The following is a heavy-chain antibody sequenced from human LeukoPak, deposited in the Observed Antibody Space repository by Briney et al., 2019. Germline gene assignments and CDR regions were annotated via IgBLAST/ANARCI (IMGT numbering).Heavy chain of an antibody. CDR2: IDHSGSP. D-gene: IGHD5-18*01. CDR3: ARAGYSYGTGYYFDY. CDR1: GGSFSGYY. V-gene: IGHV4-34*01. J-gene: IGHJ4*02. Sequence: SETLSLTCAVYGGSFSGYYYSWIRQPPGRGLEWIGEIDHSGSPNYNPSLKSRVTISVDTSKNQFSLKLSSVTAADTAVYYCARAGYSYGTGYYFDYWGQGTLVTVSS.